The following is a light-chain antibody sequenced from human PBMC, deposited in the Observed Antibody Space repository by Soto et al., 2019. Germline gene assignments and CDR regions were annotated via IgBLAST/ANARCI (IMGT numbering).Light chain of an antibody. CDR3: QQYNSIPLS. CDR1: RSISSW. Sequence: DIEMTQSPSTVSASVGDRVTITCRASRSISSWLAWYQQKPGKAPKLLIYKASTLDSGVPSRFSGSGSGTEFTLTISSVQPDDFATYSCQQYNSIPLSVGGGTKVEIK. CDR2: KAS. V-gene: IGKV1-5*03. J-gene: IGKJ4*01.